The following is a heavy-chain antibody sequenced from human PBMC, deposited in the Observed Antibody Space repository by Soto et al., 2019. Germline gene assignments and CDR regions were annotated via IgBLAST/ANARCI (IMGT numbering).Heavy chain of an antibody. J-gene: IGHJ6*02. V-gene: IGHV1-2*04. D-gene: IGHD6-13*01. CDR3: ARDLFSGGQQLVLGGMDV. CDR1: GYTFTGYY. Sequence: ASVKVSCKASGYTFTGYYMHWVRQAPGQGLEWMGWINPNSGGTNYAQKFQGWVTMTRDTSISTAYMELSRLRSDDTAVYYCARDLFSGGQQLVLGGMDVWGQGTTVTVSS. CDR2: INPNSGGT.